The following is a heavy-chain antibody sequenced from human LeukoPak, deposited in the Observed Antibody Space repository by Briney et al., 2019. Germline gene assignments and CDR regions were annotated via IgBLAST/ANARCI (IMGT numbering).Heavy chain of an antibody. V-gene: IGHV3-7*01. D-gene: IGHD7-27*01. CDR2: IREDGSEK. CDR3: ARDYTGGWNDC. Sequence: GGSLRLSCAAAGFTLSRYWMSWVRQAKGKGLECVAKIREDGSEKHYVDSVKGRFIISRDNAKNSLYLQMNSLRAEDTAVYYCARDYTGGWNDCWGQGTLVTVSS. CDR1: GFTLSRYW. J-gene: IGHJ4*02.